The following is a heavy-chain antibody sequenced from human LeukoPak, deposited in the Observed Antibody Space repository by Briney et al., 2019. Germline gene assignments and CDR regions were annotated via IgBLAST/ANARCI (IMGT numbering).Heavy chain of an antibody. V-gene: IGHV3-66*01. D-gene: IGHD3-9*01. Sequence: GGSLRLSCAASGFAVSNNYMSWVRQAPGKGLEWVSVIYSGGSTYYADSVKGRFTISRDNSKNTLYLQMNSLRAEDTAVYYCARDRGYDILTGYYGGLYFDYWGQGTLVTVSS. CDR3: ARDRGYDILTGYYGGLYFDY. CDR1: GFAVSNNY. CDR2: IYSGGST. J-gene: IGHJ4*02.